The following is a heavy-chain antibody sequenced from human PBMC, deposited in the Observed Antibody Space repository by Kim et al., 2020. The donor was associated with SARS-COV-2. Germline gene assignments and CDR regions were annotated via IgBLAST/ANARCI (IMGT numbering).Heavy chain of an antibody. CDR3: ARSRYSSSWYVGDFDY. Sequence: ASVKVSCKASGYTFTSYGISWVRQAPGQGLEWMGWISAYNGNTNYAQKLQGRVTMTTDTSTSTAYMELRSLRSDDTAVYYCARSRYSSSWYVGDFDYWGQGTLVTVSS. J-gene: IGHJ4*02. CDR2: ISAYNGNT. V-gene: IGHV1-18*04. CDR1: GYTFTSYG. D-gene: IGHD6-13*01.